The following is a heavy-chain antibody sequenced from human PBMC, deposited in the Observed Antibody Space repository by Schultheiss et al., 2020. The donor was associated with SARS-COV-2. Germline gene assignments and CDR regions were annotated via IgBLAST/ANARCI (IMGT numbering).Heavy chain of an antibody. Sequence: SETLSLTCTVSGGSISSYYWSWIRQPPGKGLEWIGYIYYSGSTNYNPSLKSRVTISVDTSKNQFSLKLSSVTAADTAVYYCARELKVPAAPGYYYYMDVWGKGTTVTVSS. V-gene: IGHV4-59*01. CDR3: ARELKVPAAPGYYYYMDV. J-gene: IGHJ6*03. CDR2: IYYSGST. D-gene: IGHD2-2*01. CDR1: GGSISSYY.